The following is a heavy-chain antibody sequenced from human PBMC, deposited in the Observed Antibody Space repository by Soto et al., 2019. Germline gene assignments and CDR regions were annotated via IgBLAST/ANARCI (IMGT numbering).Heavy chain of an antibody. CDR2: IHYSGST. J-gene: IGHJ4*02. CDR1: GGSISSYY. CDR3: AGVSSWVGHEDY. D-gene: IGHD3-10*01. V-gene: IGHV4-59*01. Sequence: QVQLQESGPGLVRPSETLSLTCTVSGGSISSYYWSWIRQPPGKGLEWIGYIHYSGSTNYNPSLKSRVTISVDTSKKRFSLKLSSVTAADTAVYYCAGVSSWVGHEDYWGQGTLVTVSS.